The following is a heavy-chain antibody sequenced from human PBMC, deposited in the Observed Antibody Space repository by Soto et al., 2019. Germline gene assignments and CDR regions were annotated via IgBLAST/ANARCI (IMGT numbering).Heavy chain of an antibody. CDR1: GGSISSYY. V-gene: IGHV4-59*01. J-gene: IGHJ3*02. Sequence: SETLSLTCTVSGGSISSYYWSWIRQPTGKGLEWIGYIYYSGSTNYNPSLKSRVTISVDTSKNQFSLKLSSVTAADTAVYYCARSVRGSAFDIWGQGTMVTVSS. CDR3: ARSVRGSAFDI. CDR2: IYYSGST. D-gene: IGHD3-16*01.